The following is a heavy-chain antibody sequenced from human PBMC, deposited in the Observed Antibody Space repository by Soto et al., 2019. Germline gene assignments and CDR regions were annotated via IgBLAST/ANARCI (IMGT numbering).Heavy chain of an antibody. CDR2: TYYSGST. D-gene: IGHD3-10*01. CDR1: GGSIRSGDYY. V-gene: IGHV4-30-4*01. CDR3: ARGPNYYNSARGWFDP. Sequence: SETLSLTCTVSGGSIRSGDYYWSWIRQPPGKGLEWIGYTYYSGSTYNPSLKSRVAISVDTSKNQFSRKLSSVTAAGTAVYYCARGPNYYNSARGWFDPWGQGTLVTVSS. J-gene: IGHJ5*02.